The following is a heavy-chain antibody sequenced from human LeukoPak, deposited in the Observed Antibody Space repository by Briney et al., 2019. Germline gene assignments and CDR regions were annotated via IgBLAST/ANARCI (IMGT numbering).Heavy chain of an antibody. J-gene: IGHJ5*02. V-gene: IGHV1-46*01. CDR3: ARQPSPYYYDSRGYQNWFDP. D-gene: IGHD3-22*01. CDR2: INPSGGST. CDR1: GYTFTSYY. Sequence: ASVKVSCKASGYTFTSYYMHWVRQAPGQGLEWMGIINPSGGSTSYAQKFQGRVTMTRDTSTSTVYMELSSLRSEDTAVYYCARQPSPYYYDSRGYQNWFDPWGQGTLVTVSS.